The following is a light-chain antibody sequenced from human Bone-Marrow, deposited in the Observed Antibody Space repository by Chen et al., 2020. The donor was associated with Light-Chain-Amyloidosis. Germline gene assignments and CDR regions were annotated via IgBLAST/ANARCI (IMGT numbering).Light chain of an antibody. CDR2: EVT. V-gene: IGLV2-14*01. CDR3: SSYTITSTLV. CDR1: SSDVGGDNH. Sequence: QSALTQPASVSGSPGQSITISCTGTSSDVGGDNHVSWYQQHPDKAPKLMIYEVTNRPSWVPDRCSGSKSDNTASLTISGLKTEDEAEYFCSSYTITSTLVFGSGTRVTVL. J-gene: IGLJ1*01.